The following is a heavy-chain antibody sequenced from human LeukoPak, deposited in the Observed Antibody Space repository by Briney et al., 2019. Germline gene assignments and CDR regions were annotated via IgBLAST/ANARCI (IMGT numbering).Heavy chain of an antibody. V-gene: IGHV3-7*01. D-gene: IGHD3-10*01. J-gene: IGHJ4*02. CDR3: TKWSSSGSYYTE. CDR2: IRQDGGDN. CDR1: GFTFSNYC. Sequence: QPGVPLRLSCAASGFTFSNYCMGWVRQAPGKGLEWVANIRQDGGDNHYVDSVKGRFTISKEKGRNSLYLQKKRFRAEDTAVYYCTKWSSSGSYYTEWGQGTLVTVSS.